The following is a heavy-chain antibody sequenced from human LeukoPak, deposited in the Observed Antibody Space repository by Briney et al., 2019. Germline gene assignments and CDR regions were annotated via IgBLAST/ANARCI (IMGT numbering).Heavy chain of an antibody. J-gene: IGHJ4*02. CDR3: ATLNYDFFPHRDY. V-gene: IGHV4-34*01. Sequence: PSETLSLTCAVYGGSFSGYYWSWIRQPPGKGLEWIGEINHSGSTNYNPSLKSRVTISVDTSKNQFSLKLSSVTAADTAVYYCATLNYDFFPHRDYWGQGTLVTVSS. CDR2: INHSGST. D-gene: IGHD3-3*01. CDR1: GGSFSGYY.